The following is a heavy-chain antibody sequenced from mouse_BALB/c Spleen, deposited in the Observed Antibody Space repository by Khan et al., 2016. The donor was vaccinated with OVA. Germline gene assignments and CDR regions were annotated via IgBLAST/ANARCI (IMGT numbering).Heavy chain of an antibody. CDR2: ITPNNGGT. CDR1: GYTFTDYN. D-gene: IGHD1-1*01. CDR3: TRGGHGSPFDD. J-gene: IGHJ2*01. Sequence: VRLQQSGPELVKPGASVKIPCKASGYTFTDYNMDWVKQSHGKSLEWIGDITPNNGGTIYNQRFKGKATLTVDKSSSTAYMELRSLTSEDTAVYYCTRGGHGSPFDDWGQGTTLTVSS. V-gene: IGHV1-18*01.